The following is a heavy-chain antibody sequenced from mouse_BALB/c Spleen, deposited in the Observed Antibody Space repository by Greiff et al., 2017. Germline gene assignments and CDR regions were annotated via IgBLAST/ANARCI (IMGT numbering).Heavy chain of an antibody. Sequence: EVQLVESGTVLARPGASVKMSCKASGYTFTSYWMHWVKQRPGQGLEWIGAIYPGNSDTSYNQKFKGQAKLTAVTSTSTAYMELSSLTNEDSAVYYCTRWDGYYSAWFAYWGQGTLVTVSA. J-gene: IGHJ3*01. V-gene: IGHV1-5*01. CDR2: IYPGNSDT. D-gene: IGHD2-3*01. CDR3: TRWDGYYSAWFAY. CDR1: GYTFTSYW.